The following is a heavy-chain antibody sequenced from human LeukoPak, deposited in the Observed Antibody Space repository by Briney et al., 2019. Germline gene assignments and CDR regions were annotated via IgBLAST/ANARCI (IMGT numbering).Heavy chain of an antibody. J-gene: IGHJ4*02. CDR3: TENT. Sequence: GGSLRLSCAASGFTFSSYGMHWVRQAPGRGLEWVSAISASGLTAYYGDSVKGRFTISRDNAKNTLCLHMSSLRGEDTAIYYCTENTWGRGTRVTVSS. CDR2: ISASGLTA. CDR1: GFTFSSYG. V-gene: IGHV3-23*01.